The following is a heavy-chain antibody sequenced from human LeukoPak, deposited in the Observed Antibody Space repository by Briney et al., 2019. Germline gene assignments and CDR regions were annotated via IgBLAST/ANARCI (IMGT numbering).Heavy chain of an antibody. CDR2: IYYSGST. CDR1: GGSISSSSYY. V-gene: IGHV4-39*07. Sequence: PSETLSLTCTVSGGSISSSSYYWGWIRQPPGKGLEWIGGIYYSGSTYYNPSLKSRVTISVDASKNQFSLKLSSVTAADTAVYYCARVGSGYSYGHFDYWGQGTLVTVSS. J-gene: IGHJ4*02. CDR3: ARVGSGYSYGHFDY. D-gene: IGHD5-18*01.